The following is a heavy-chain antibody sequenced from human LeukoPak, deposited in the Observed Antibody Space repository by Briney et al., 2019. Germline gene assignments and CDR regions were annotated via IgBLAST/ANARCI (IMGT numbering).Heavy chain of an antibody. Sequence: ASVKVSCKTSGYAFGSQDINWVRQATGQGLEWVGYMNPNSGNSGYAQKFLGRVTLTTDTSISTAYMELSGLRSEDTAVYYCTRELRRDDVWGQGTMVTVSS. D-gene: IGHD6-25*01. CDR2: MNPNSGNS. CDR1: GYAFGSQD. V-gene: IGHV1-8*02. CDR3: TRELRRDDV. J-gene: IGHJ3*01.